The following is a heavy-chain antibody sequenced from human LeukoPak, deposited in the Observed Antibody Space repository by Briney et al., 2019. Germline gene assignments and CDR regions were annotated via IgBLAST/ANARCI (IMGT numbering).Heavy chain of an antibody. V-gene: IGHV4-30-2*01. J-gene: IGHJ4*02. CDR1: GGSISSGGYS. D-gene: IGHD3-3*01. CDR2: IYHSGST. CDR3: ASSRDFWIDY. Sequence: SQTLSLTCAVSGGSISSGGYSWSWIRQPPGKGLEWIGYIYHSGSTYYNPSLKSRVTMSVDTSKNQLSLKLSSVTAADTAVYYCASSRDFWIDYWGQGTLVTVSS.